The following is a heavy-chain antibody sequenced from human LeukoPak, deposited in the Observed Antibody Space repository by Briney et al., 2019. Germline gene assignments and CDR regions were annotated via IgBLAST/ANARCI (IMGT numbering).Heavy chain of an antibody. CDR3: AREATYYYDSSGYHQDPYFDY. D-gene: IGHD3-22*01. CDR2: TYYRSKWYN. J-gene: IGHJ4*02. CDR1: GDSFSSNSAA. V-gene: IGHV6-1*01. Sequence: SQTLSLTCAISGDSFSSNSAAWNWIRQSPSRGLEWLGRTYYRSKWYNDYAVSVKSRITINPDTSKNQFSLQLNSVTPEDTAVYYCAREATYYYDSSGYHQDPYFDYWGQGTLVTVSS.